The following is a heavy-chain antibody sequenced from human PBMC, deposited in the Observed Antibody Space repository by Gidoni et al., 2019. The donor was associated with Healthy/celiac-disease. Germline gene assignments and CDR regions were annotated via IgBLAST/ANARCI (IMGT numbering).Heavy chain of an antibody. CDR1: GFTSSSYG. CDR3: ARDPQWGKDSGSPADY. V-gene: IGHV3-33*01. D-gene: IGHD1-26*01. Sequence: QVQLVEPGGGVVQPGRSLRLSCAASGFTSSSYGMHWVRPAPGKGLEWVSVIWYDGSNKYYADSVKGRFTISRDNSKHTLYLQMNSLRAEDTAVYYCARDPQWGKDSGSPADYWGQGTLVTVSS. CDR2: IWYDGSNK. J-gene: IGHJ4*02.